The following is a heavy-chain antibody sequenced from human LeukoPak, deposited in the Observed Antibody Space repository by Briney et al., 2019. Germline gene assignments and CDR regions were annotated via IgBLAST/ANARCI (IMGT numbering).Heavy chain of an antibody. CDR3: AGGHPIVGATTPIYMDV. CDR2: INHSGST. Sequence: TSETLSLTCAVYGGSFSGYYWSWIRQPPGKGLEWIGEINHSGSTKYNPSLKSRVTISVDTSKNQFSLKLSSVTAADTAVYYCAGGHPIVGATTPIYMDVWGKGTTVTVSS. D-gene: IGHD1-26*01. J-gene: IGHJ6*03. V-gene: IGHV4-34*01. CDR1: GGSFSGYY.